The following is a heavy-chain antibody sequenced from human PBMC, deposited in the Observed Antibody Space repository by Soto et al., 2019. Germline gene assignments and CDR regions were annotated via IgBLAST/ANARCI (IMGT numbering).Heavy chain of an antibody. CDR3: ATGGSKRVRGAIVEVFHLEF. CDR1: GFTVTRNY. J-gene: IGHJ4*02. Sequence: ELQLVESGGGLIQPGGSLRLSCAASGFTVTRNYMTWVRLAPGKGLEWVSTIHTGGKTFYTDSVKGRLTVSRDASKNTVDLQMNTLSVEDTAVYYCATGGSKRVRGAIVEVFHLEFWGRGTVVTVSS. CDR2: IHTGGKT. D-gene: IGHD3-10*01. V-gene: IGHV3-53*02.